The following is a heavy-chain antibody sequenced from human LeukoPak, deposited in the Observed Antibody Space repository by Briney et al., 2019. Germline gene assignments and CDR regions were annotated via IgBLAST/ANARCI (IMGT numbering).Heavy chain of an antibody. D-gene: IGHD3-22*01. CDR1: GGSISSYYW. J-gene: IGHJ4*02. Sequence: TLSLTCTVSGGSISSYYWSWIRQPPGKALEWLALIYWDDDKRYSPSLKSRLTITKDTSKNQVVLTLTNMDPVDTATYYCAHYYDSSGYHPPGFDYWGQGTLVTVSS. V-gene: IGHV2-5*08. CDR2: IYWDDDK. CDR3: AHYYDSSGYHPPGFDY.